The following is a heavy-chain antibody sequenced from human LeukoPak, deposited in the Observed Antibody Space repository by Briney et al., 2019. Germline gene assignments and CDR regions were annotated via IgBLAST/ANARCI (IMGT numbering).Heavy chain of an antibody. V-gene: IGHV4-59*01. D-gene: IGHD3-22*01. CDR1: GGSISTYY. CDR3: ARVYDSSGYPYYFDY. J-gene: IGHJ4*02. CDR2: IYYSVST. Sequence: SETLSLTCTVSGGSISTYYWSWIPQPTGEALEWLVYIYYSVSTNNNPSLKSRVTISVDTSKNQFSLKLSSVTAADTAVYYCARVYDSSGYPYYFDYWGQGTLVTVSS.